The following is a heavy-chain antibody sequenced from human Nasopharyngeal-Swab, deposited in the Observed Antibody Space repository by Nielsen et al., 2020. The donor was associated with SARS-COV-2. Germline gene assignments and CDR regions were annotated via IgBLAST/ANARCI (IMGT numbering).Heavy chain of an antibody. Sequence: GESLKISCAASGFTFSSYSMNWVRQAPGKGLEWVSSISSSSYIYYADSVKGRFTISRDNAKNSLYLQMNSLRAEDTAVYYCARDSSAYCGGDCSPYYYMDVWGKGTTVTVSS. CDR1: GFTFSSYS. V-gene: IGHV3-21*01. J-gene: IGHJ6*03. CDR3: ARDSSAYCGGDCSPYYYMDV. CDR2: ISSSSYI. D-gene: IGHD2-21*01.